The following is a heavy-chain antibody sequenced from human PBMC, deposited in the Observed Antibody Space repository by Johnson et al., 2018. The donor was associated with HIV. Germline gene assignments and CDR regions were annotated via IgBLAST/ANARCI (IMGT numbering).Heavy chain of an antibody. D-gene: IGHD4-17*01. CDR1: GFTFSSYG. CDR2: IRYDGSYK. CDR3: ARGEDGVDAFDI. J-gene: IGHJ3*02. Sequence: QVQLVESGGGVVQPGGSLRLSCAASGFTFSSYGMHWVRQAPGKGLEWVAFIRYDGSYKYYADSVKGRFTISRDNSKNTLYLQMNSLRAEDTAVYYCARGEDGVDAFDIWGQGTMVTVSS. V-gene: IGHV3-30*02.